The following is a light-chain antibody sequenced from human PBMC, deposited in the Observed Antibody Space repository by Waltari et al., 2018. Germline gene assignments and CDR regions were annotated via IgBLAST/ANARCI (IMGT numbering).Light chain of an antibody. J-gene: IGLJ2*01. Sequence: QSALTQPASVSGSPGQWITISCAGTSSDVGGSNYVSWYQHHPGKTPELMIYDVNRRPSGVSDRFSGSKSGNTASLTISGLQAEDEADYYCSSFTSSATLVFGGGTKLTVL. CDR3: SSFTSSATLV. CDR1: SSDVGGSNY. V-gene: IGLV2-14*03. CDR2: DVN.